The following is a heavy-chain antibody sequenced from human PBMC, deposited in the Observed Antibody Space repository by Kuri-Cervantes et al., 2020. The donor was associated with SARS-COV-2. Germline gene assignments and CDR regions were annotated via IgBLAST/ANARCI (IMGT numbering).Heavy chain of an antibody. CDR3: AREGDGYNYMDY. D-gene: IGHD5-24*01. Sequence: GESLKISCAASGFTFSSYAMHWVRQAPGKGLEWVAVISYDGSNKYYADSVKGRFTISRDNSKNTLYLQMNSLRAEDTAVYYCAREGDGYNYMDYWGQGTLVTVSS. CDR1: GFTFSSYA. J-gene: IGHJ4*02. V-gene: IGHV3-30*07. CDR2: ISYDGSNK.